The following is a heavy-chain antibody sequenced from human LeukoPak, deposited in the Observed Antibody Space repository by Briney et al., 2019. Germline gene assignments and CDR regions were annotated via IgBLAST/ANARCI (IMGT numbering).Heavy chain of an antibody. CDR2: ISWNSGSI. CDR3: AKDRSWADWYFDL. Sequence: TGGSLRLSCAVSGITFDDYAMHWVRQAPGKGLEWVSGISWNSGSIGYADSVKGRFTISRDNAKNSLYLQMNSLRAEDTALYYCAKDRSWADWYFDLWGRGTLVTVSS. CDR1: GITFDDYA. V-gene: IGHV3-9*01. J-gene: IGHJ2*01. D-gene: IGHD1-26*01.